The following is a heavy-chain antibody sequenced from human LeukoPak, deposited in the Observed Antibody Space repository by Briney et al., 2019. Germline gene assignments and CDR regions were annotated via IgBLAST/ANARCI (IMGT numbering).Heavy chain of an antibody. CDR2: IYYSGST. Sequence: SETLSLTCTGSGGSISSSSYYWGWIRQPPGKGLEWIGSIYYSGSTYYNPSLKSRVTISVDTSKNQFSLKLSSVTAADTAVYYCARHVLAWGGGVDVWGQGTTVTVSS. CDR3: ARHVLAWGGGVDV. V-gene: IGHV4-39*01. CDR1: GGSISSSSYY. J-gene: IGHJ6*02. D-gene: IGHD3-3*02.